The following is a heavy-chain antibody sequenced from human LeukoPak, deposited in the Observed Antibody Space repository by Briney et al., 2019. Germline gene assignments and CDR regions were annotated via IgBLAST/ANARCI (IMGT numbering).Heavy chain of an antibody. D-gene: IGHD3-10*01. V-gene: IGHV1-46*01. J-gene: IGHJ4*02. Sequence: ASVKVSCKASGYTFTSYYMHWERQAPGQGLEWMGVINPSGGSTSYAQNFQGRVTLTSDTSTSTVYMDLSSLRSEDTAVYYCARGRYYYGSGSYYNGRLDYWGLGTLVTVSS. CDR2: INPSGGST. CDR3: ARGRYYYGSGSYYNGRLDY. CDR1: GYTFTSYY.